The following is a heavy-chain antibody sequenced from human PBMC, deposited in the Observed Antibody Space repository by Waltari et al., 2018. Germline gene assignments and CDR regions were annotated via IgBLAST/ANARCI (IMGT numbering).Heavy chain of an antibody. CDR2: IWFDGSDK. J-gene: IGHJ4*02. CDR3: AKDAFGNTYLDF. V-gene: IGHV3-30*02. CDR1: GFPFSNFG. D-gene: IGHD2-2*02. Sequence: QVNLVESGGGVVQPGGSLRLSCATSGFPFSNFGMHWVRQAPGKGLEWGGLIWFDGSDKFYADSVRGRFTISRDNSARTLYLDMDSLRLDDTAMYYCAKDAFGNTYLDFWGQGTLVTVSS.